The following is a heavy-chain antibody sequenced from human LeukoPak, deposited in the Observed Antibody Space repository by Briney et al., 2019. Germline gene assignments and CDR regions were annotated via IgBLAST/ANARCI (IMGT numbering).Heavy chain of an antibody. CDR1: VYTLRSHG. Sequence: PGGSLRLSCAPSVYTLRSHGMSGVRRSPEKGRECVSTISGSGDNTYYADCVKGRFTISRDNSKNTLYLQMNSLRAEDTAVYYCARVTYGSGTYGAFDYWGQGTLVTVSS. D-gene: IGHD3-10*01. CDR3: ARVTYGSGTYGAFDY. V-gene: IGHV3-23*01. J-gene: IGHJ4*02. CDR2: ISGSGDNT.